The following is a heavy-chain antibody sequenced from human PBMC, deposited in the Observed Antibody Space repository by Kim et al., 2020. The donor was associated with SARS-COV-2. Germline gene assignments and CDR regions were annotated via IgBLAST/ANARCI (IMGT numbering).Heavy chain of an antibody. D-gene: IGHD6-6*01. J-gene: IGHJ6*01. CDR1: GFTFGDYA. Sequence: GGSLRLSCAASGFTFGDYAMHWVRQAPGKGLEWVSGINWNSGNIGYADAVKGRFTISSDNGKNSLFLQMNSLRTEDTALYYCARDLYSSSYNYYGMDVWG. CDR3: ARDLYSSSYNYYGMDV. V-gene: IGHV3-9*01. CDR2: INWNSGNI.